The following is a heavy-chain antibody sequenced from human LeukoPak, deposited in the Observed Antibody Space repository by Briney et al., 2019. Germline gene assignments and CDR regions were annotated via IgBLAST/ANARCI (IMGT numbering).Heavy chain of an antibody. CDR2: IYNSGST. J-gene: IGHJ4*02. CDR3: AGLLNDYGDY. Sequence: SETLSLTCTVSGGSISSYYWSWIRQPPGKGLEWIGYIYNSGSTNYNPSLKSRVTISVDTSKNQFSLKLNSVTAADTAVYYCAGLLNDYGDYWGQGTLVAVSS. V-gene: IGHV4-59*13. CDR1: GGSISSYY.